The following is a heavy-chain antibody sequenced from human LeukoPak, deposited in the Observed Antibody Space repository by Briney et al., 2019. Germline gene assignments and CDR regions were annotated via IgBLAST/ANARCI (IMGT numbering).Heavy chain of an antibody. Sequence: GGSLRLSCAASGFTFSSYGMHRVRQAPGKGLEWVAFIRYDGSNKYYADSVKGRFTISRDNSKNTLYLQMNSLRAEDTAVYYCAKRSTYYYDSSGYYAIDYWGQGTLVTVSS. D-gene: IGHD3-22*01. V-gene: IGHV3-30*02. CDR1: GFTFSSYG. CDR2: IRYDGSNK. J-gene: IGHJ4*02. CDR3: AKRSTYYYDSSGYYAIDY.